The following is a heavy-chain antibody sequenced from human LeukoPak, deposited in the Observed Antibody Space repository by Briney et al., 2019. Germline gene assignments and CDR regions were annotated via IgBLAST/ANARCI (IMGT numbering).Heavy chain of an antibody. D-gene: IGHD3-10*01. Sequence: SETLSLTCTVSGGSTSSYYWSWIRQPPGKGLEWIGYIYYSGSTNYNPSLKSRVTMSVDTSKNQFSLKLSSVTAADTAVYSCARGSVRGEFDPWGQGTLVTVSS. CDR1: GGSTSSYY. J-gene: IGHJ5*02. CDR2: IYYSGST. CDR3: ARGSVRGEFDP. V-gene: IGHV4-59*01.